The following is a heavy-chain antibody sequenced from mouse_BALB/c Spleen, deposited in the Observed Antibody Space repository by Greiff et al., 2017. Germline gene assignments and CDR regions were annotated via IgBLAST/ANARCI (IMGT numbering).Heavy chain of an antibody. CDR2: IWAGGST. J-gene: IGHJ4*01. CDR1: GFSLTSYG. CDR3: ARAPYGNYPYYAMDY. V-gene: IGHV2-9*02. D-gene: IGHD2-1*01. Sequence: VKLMESGPGLVAPSQSLSITCTVSGFSLTSYGVHWVRQPPGRGLEWLGVIWAGGSTNYNSALMSRLSISKDNSKSQVFLKMNSLQTDDTAMYYCARAPYGNYPYYAMDYWGQGTSVTVSS.